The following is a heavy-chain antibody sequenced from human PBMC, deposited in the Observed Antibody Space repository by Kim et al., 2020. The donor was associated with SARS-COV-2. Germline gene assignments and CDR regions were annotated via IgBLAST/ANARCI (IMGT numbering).Heavy chain of an antibody. CDR1: GGSISSSSYY. CDR2: IYYSGST. Sequence: SETLSLTCTVSGGSISSSSYYWGWIRQPPGKGLEWIGSIYYSGSTYYNPSLKSRVTISVDTSKNQFSLKLSSVTAADTAVYYCARQPISPITMIVVVNWGAFDIWGQGTMVTVSS. V-gene: IGHV4-39*01. D-gene: IGHD3-22*01. CDR3: ARQPISPITMIVVVNWGAFDI. J-gene: IGHJ3*02.